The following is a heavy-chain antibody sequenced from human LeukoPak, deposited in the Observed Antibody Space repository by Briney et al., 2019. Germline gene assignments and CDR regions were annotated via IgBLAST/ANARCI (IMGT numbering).Heavy chain of an antibody. V-gene: IGHV4-38-2*01. D-gene: IGHD1-7*01. Sequence: SETLSLTCAVSGYSISSGYYWVWIRQPPGKGLEWIGSIYHSGSTYYNPSLKSRVTISVDTSKNQFSLKLSSVTAADTAVYYCARHRSLDRGTTVLDYWGQGTLVTVSP. CDR3: ARHRSLDRGTTVLDY. CDR1: GYSISSGYY. J-gene: IGHJ4*02. CDR2: IYHSGST.